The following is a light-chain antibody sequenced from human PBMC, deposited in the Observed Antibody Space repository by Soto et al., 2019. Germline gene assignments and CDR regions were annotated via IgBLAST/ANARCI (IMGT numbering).Light chain of an antibody. J-gene: IGLJ1*01. Sequence: QSAVTQPASVSGSPGQSITISCTGTSSDVGGYNYVSWYQQHPGKAPKLMIYDVSNRPSGVSNRFSGSKSGNTASLTISGLQAEDEADYYCSSYRGSSTLEVFGSGTKLTVL. CDR2: DVS. CDR3: SSYRGSSTLEV. V-gene: IGLV2-14*01. CDR1: SSDVGGYNY.